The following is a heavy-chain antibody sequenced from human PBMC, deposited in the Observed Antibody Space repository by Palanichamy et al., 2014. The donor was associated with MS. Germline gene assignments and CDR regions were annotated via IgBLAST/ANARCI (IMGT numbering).Heavy chain of an antibody. CDR3: ARGETGAAEY. Sequence: QVQLVESGGGVVQPGRSLRLSCAASGFTFRSHAMHWVRQAPGKGLEWVAVISADESKKYFTDSVKGRFTISRDQSKNTLYLQMNNLRTEDTAMYYCARGETGAAEYWGQGTPVTVSS. CDR2: ISADESKK. D-gene: IGHD6-25*01. CDR1: GFTFRSHA. J-gene: IGHJ4*02. V-gene: IGHV3-30-3*01.